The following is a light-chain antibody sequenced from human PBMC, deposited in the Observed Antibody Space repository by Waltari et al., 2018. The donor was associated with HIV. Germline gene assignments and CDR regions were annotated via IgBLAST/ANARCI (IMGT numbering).Light chain of an antibody. Sequence: DIVMTQSPDSLAVSLGERATINCKSSQSVLYSSSNKNYLAWYQQKPRQPPKLLIYWASTRESGVPDRFSGSGSGTDFTLTISSLQAEDVAVYYCQQYYSAPLTFGGGTTVEIK. J-gene: IGKJ4*01. CDR2: WAS. CDR1: QSVLYSSSNKNY. V-gene: IGKV4-1*01. CDR3: QQYYSAPLT.